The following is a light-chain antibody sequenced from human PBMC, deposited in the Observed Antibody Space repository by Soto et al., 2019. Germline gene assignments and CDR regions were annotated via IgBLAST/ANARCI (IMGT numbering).Light chain of an antibody. CDR3: QQYNSYWT. Sequence: TVSTQSPCTLSLSPGERATLSCRASQSVTTQLAWYPQKPGQAPRLIIHGASSRATGVPDRITGSGSGTEFTLTISSLQPDDFATYYCQQYNSYWTFGQGTMVNIK. CDR2: GAS. V-gene: IGKV3D-15*01. CDR1: QSVTTQ. J-gene: IGKJ1*01.